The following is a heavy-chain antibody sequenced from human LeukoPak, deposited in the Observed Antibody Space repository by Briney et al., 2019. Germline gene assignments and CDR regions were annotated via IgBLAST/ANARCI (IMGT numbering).Heavy chain of an antibody. D-gene: IGHD4-17*01. CDR2: ICGSGRGA. CDR1: GFTFTNDV. J-gene: IGHJ4*02. V-gene: IGHV3-23*01. Sequence: PGASLRLSCAASGFTFTNDVMSWVPHGPGKRVEWGSHICGSGRGAYYAHPVRGRFTISRDNSENTLYLQMNSLRVEDTAVYYCAKGREPCGDSRFDYWGQGTLVTVSS. CDR3: AKGREPCGDSRFDY.